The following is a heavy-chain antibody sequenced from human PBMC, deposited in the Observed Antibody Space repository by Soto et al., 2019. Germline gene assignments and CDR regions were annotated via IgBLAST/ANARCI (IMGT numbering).Heavy chain of an antibody. V-gene: IGHV1-69*06. CDR1: GGTFSSYA. D-gene: IGHD6-19*01. Sequence: SVKVSCKASGGTFSSYAISWVRQAPGQGLEWMGGIIPIFGTANYAQKFQGRVTITADKSTSTAYMELSSLRSEDTAVYYCARDPRKYKRGWDPPFYYYSDGMDVRGQGTTVTV. CDR3: ARDPRKYKRGWDPPFYYYSDGMDV. CDR2: IIPIFGTA. J-gene: IGHJ6*02.